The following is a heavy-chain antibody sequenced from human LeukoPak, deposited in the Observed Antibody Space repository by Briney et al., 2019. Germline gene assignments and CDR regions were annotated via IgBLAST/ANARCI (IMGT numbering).Heavy chain of an antibody. V-gene: IGHV4-34*01. CDR2: INHSGST. CDR1: GGSFSGYY. D-gene: IGHD3-22*01. CDR3: VGVYYDSRGYYPYFDY. Sequence: SETLSLTCAVYGGSFSGYYWSWIRQPPGKGLEWIGEINHSGSTNYNPSLKSRVTISVDTSKNQFSLKLSSVTAADTAVYYCVGVYYDSRGYYPYFDYWGQGTLVTVSS. J-gene: IGHJ4*02.